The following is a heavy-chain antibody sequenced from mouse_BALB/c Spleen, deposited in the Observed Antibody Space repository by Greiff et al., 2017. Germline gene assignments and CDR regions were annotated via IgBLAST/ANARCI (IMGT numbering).Heavy chain of an antibody. CDR3: ARWKYGNYFDY. CDR1: GYTFTDYE. CDR2: IDPETGGT. Sequence: VQLQQSGAELVRPGASVTLSCKASGYTFTDYEMHWVKQTPVHGLEWIGAIDPETGGTAYNQKFKGKATLTADKSSSTAYMELRSLTSEDSAVYYCARWKYGNYFDYWGQGTTLTVSS. V-gene: IGHV1-15*01. J-gene: IGHJ2*01. D-gene: IGHD2-10*02.